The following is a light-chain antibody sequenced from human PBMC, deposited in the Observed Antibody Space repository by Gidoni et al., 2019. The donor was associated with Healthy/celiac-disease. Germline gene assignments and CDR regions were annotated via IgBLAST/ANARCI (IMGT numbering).Light chain of an antibody. CDR1: SSDVGGYNY. V-gene: IGLV2-14*03. J-gene: IGLJ2*01. Sequence: QSALTQPASVSGSPGQSITISCTGTSSDVGGYNYVSWYPQHPGKAPKLMIYDVSNRPSGVSNRFSGSKSGNTASLTISGLQAEDEADYYCSSYTSSSTLVVFGGGTKLTGL. CDR2: DVS. CDR3: SSYTSSSTLVV.